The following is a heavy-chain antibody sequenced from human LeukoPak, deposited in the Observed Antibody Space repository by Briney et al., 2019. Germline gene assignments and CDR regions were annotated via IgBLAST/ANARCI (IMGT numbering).Heavy chain of an antibody. V-gene: IGHV4-4*07. J-gene: IGHJ4*02. D-gene: IGHD6-19*01. CDR2: IYSSGST. Sequence: SETLSLTCTVSGGSISSNHWNWIRQPAGKGLEWIGRIYSSGSTNYNPSLKSRVTISVDRSKNQFSLKLSSVTAADTAVYYCARDVVSGSFDYWGRGTLVTVSS. CDR1: GGSISSNH. CDR3: ARDVVSGSFDY.